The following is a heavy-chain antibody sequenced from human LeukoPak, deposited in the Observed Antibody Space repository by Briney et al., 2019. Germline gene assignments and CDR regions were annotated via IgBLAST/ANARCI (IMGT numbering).Heavy chain of an antibody. D-gene: IGHD3-3*01. CDR2: IYYSGST. J-gene: IGHJ4*02. CDR3: ARHADAFWSGHLSYYFDY. Sequence: NSSETLSLTCTVSGGSISSYYWSWIRQPPGKGLEWIGYIYYSGSTNYNPSLKSRVTISVDTSKNQFSLKLSSVTAADTAVYYCARHADAFWSGHLSYYFDYWGQGTLVTVSS. CDR1: GGSISSYY. V-gene: IGHV4-59*08.